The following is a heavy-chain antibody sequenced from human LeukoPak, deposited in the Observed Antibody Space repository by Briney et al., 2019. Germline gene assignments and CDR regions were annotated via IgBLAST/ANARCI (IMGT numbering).Heavy chain of an antibody. D-gene: IGHD3-9*01. CDR1: GFTFSIYA. Sequence: GGSLTLSCEASGFTFSIYAMTWVRQAPGKGLEWVSTFTNHHTTYYTESVKGRFTISRDNSKNTLYLQMDSVRPEDTAVYYCAKEGYDMTGYRTNWFDPWGQGTLVTVSS. CDR3: AKEGYDMTGYRTNWFDP. CDR2: FTNHHTT. J-gene: IGHJ5*02. V-gene: IGHV3-23*01.